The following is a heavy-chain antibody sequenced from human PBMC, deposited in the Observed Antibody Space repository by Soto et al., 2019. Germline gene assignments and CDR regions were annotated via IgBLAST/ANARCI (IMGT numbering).Heavy chain of an antibody. CDR1: GFTFSSYG. CDR2: ISYDGSNK. CDR3: AKVSVRPLYCGGDCYNYFDY. V-gene: IGHV3-30*18. J-gene: IGHJ4*02. Sequence: QVQLVESGGGVVQPGRSLRLSCAASGFTFSSYGMHWVRQAPGKGLEWVAVISYDGSNKYYADSVKGRFTISRDNSKNTLYLQMNSLRAEDTAVYYCAKVSVRPLYCGGDCYNYFDYWGQGTLVTVSS. D-gene: IGHD2-21*02.